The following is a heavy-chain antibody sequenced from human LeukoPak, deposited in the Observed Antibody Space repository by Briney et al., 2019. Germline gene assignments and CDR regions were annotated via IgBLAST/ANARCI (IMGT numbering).Heavy chain of an antibody. D-gene: IGHD1-20*01. J-gene: IGHJ3*02. CDR2: TIPIFATA. Sequence: GSSVKVSCKASGGTFSTFAISWVRQAPGQGLEWMGGTIPIFATANHAEKFQGRVTITADQSTSTAYMELSSLRSEDTAVYYCVRDSLSITKTAAGDTFDIWGQGTMVTVSS. CDR1: GGTFSTFA. V-gene: IGHV1-69*01. CDR3: VRDSLSITKTAAGDTFDI.